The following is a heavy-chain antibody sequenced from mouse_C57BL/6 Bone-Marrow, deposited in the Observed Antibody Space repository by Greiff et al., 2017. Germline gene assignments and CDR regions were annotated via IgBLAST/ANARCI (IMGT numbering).Heavy chain of an antibody. CDR2: IWRGGST. Sequence: VQLVESGPGLVQPSQSLSITCTVSGFSLTSYGVHWVRQSPGKGLEWLGVIWRGGSTDYNAAFMSRLGNTKDNSKSQVFFKMNRLQADDTAIYYCAKIYYYASYFDVWGAGTTVTVSS. CDR1: GFSLTSYG. D-gene: IGHD1-1*01. J-gene: IGHJ1*01. CDR3: AKIYYYASYFDV. V-gene: IGHV2-5*01.